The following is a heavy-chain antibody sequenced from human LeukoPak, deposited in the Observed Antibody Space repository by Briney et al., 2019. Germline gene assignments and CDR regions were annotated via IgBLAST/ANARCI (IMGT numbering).Heavy chain of an antibody. CDR2: FDPEDGET. J-gene: IGHJ3*02. CDR1: GYTLTELS. Sequence: ASVKVSCKVSGYTLTELSMHWVRQAPGKGLEWMGGFDPEDGETIYAQKLQGRVTMTTDTSTSTADMELSSLRSEDTAVYYCARRKYYYDSSGLLAHDAFDIWGQGTMVTVSS. CDR3: ARRKYYYDSSGLLAHDAFDI. V-gene: IGHV1-24*01. D-gene: IGHD3-22*01.